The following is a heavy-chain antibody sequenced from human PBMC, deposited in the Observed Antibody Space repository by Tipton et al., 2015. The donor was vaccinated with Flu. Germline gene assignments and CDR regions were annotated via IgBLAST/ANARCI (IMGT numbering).Heavy chain of an antibody. CDR2: IHRGGSP. D-gene: IGHD4-11*01. V-gene: IGHV4-38-2*02. Sequence: TLSLTCTVSGNSIRSANYYWGWIRQPPGKGLEWIGNIHRGGSPYYNPSLRSRVTFSVDTSKNQFYLRLSSVTAADTAVYYCARRDYSNYVSEPKNWFHPWGQGTLVTVSA. CDR1: GNSIRSANYY. J-gene: IGHJ5*02. CDR3: ARRDYSNYVSEPKNWFHP.